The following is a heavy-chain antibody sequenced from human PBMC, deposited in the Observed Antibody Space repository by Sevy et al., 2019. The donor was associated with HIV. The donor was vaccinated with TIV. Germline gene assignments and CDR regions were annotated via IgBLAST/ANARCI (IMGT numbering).Heavy chain of an antibody. D-gene: IGHD3-22*01. V-gene: IGHV3-7*03. Sequence: GGSLRLSCVASSGFTFSSYWMSWVRQAPGKGLEWVANIKQDGRVKYYVDSVRGRFAISRDKAKNSLYLQMNTLRADDTALYYCARGTYYYDSGGYYHDAFDLWGQWTMVTVSS. CDR1: GFTFSSYW. CDR3: ARGTYYYDSGGYYHDAFDL. J-gene: IGHJ3*01. CDR2: IKQDGRVK.